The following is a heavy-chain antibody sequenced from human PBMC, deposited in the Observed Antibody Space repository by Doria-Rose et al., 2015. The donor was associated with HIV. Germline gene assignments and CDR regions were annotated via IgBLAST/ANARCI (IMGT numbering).Heavy chain of an antibody. J-gene: IGHJ4*02. CDR1: GVSLSSPGMG. D-gene: IGHD6-13*01. V-gene: IGHV2-26*01. CDR2: IFANDDR. CDR3: ARIKSSRWYHKYYFDF. Sequence: VTLKESGPVLVKPTETLTLTCTVSGVSLSSPGMGVSWIRQPPGKALEWLANIFANDDRSYNTSLKSRLTISMGTSKSQVVLTMTDMDPVDTATYYCARIKSSRWYHKYYFDFWGQGTLVIVSA.